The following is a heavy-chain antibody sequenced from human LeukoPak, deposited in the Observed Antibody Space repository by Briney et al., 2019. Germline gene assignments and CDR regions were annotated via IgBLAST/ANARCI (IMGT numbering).Heavy chain of an antibody. J-gene: IGHJ4*02. CDR1: GYTFTTYA. CDR2: INTKTGNP. CDR3: ARESVLYSSGWYYFDY. D-gene: IGHD6-19*01. V-gene: IGHV7-4-1*02. Sequence: ASVKVSCKASGYTFTTYAINWVRQAPGQGLEWLGWINTKTGNPAYAQGFTGRFVFSLDTSVSTAYLQISSLKAEDTAVYYCARESVLYSSGWYYFDYWGQGTLVTVSS.